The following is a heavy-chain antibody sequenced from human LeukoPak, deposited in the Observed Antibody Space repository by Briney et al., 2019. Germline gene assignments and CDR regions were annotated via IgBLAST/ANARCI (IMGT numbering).Heavy chain of an antibody. CDR1: GFTFSSYA. CDR3: ARDPRPVDTAMVNWFDP. J-gene: IGHJ5*02. Sequence: GGSLRLSCAASGFTFSSYAMSWVRQAPGKGLEWVSAISGSGGSTYYADSVKGRFTISRDNSKNTLYLQMNSLRAEDTAVYYCARDPRPVDTAMVNWFDPWGQGTLVTVSS. CDR2: ISGSGGST. D-gene: IGHD5-18*01. V-gene: IGHV3-23*01.